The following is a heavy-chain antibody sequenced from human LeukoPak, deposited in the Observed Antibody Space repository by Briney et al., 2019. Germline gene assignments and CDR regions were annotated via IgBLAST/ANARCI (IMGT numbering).Heavy chain of an antibody. CDR1: GGSFSGYY. J-gene: IGHJ4*02. CDR2: INHSGST. CDR3: ARGTQLYYFDY. D-gene: IGHD1-1*01. V-gene: IGHV4-34*01. Sequence: SETLSLTCAVYGGSFSGYYWSWIRQPPGKGLEWIGEINHSGSTNCNPSLKSRVTISVDTSKNQFSLKLSSVTAADTAVYYCARGTQLYYFDYWGQGTLVTVSS.